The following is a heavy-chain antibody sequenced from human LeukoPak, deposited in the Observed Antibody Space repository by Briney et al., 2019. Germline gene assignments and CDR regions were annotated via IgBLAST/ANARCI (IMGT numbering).Heavy chain of an antibody. CDR2: IRSTSSTM. CDR1: GFTFSDYA. Sequence: GGSLRLSCAASGFTFSDYAMNWVRQAPGKGLEWVSYIRSTSSTMYYADSVKGRFTISRDNGKNSLCLQMNSLRDEDTAVYYCARSFDIWGQGTMVTVPS. V-gene: IGHV3-48*02. J-gene: IGHJ3*02. CDR3: ARSFDI.